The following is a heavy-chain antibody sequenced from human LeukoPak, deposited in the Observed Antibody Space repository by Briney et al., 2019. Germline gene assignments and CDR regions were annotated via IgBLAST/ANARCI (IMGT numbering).Heavy chain of an antibody. CDR2: IYSGGRT. CDR3: AKGRLVPAALLDY. Sequence: GGSLRLSCAASGVTVSNNYLSWVRQAPGKGLEWVSVIYSGGRTYYADSVKGRFTISRDNSKNTLYLQMYSLRAEDTAVYYCAKGRLVPAALLDYWGQGTLVTVSS. V-gene: IGHV3-53*01. CDR1: GVTVSNNY. J-gene: IGHJ4*02. D-gene: IGHD2-2*01.